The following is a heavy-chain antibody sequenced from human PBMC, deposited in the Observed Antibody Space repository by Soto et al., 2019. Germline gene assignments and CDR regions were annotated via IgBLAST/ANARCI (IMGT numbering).Heavy chain of an antibody. J-gene: IGHJ5*02. CDR2: IWYDGSNK. V-gene: IGHV3-33*01. Sequence: QVQLVESGGGVVQPGRSLRLSCAASGFTFSSYGMHWVRQAPGKGLEWVAVIWYDGSNKYYADSVKGRFTISRDNSKNTLYLQMNSLRAEGTAVYYCARDDGGIVRALGWFDPWGQGTLVTVSS. CDR1: GFTFSSYG. D-gene: IGHD1-26*01. CDR3: ARDDGGIVRALGWFDP.